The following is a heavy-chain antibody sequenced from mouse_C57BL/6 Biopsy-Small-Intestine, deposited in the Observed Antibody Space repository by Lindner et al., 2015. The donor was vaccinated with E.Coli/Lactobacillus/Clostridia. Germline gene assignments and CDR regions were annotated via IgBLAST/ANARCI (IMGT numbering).Heavy chain of an antibody. CDR1: GYTFSSYG. CDR3: ARDSSSSPYYYYGMDV. V-gene: IGHV1-74*01. CDR2: ISAYNGNT. J-gene: IGHJ1*01. Sequence: SVKVSCKASGYTFSSYGINWVRQAPGQGLEWMGWISAYNGNTNYAQKLQGRVTMNTDTSTSTAYMELRSLRSDDTAVYYCARDSSSSPYYYYGMDVWGQGTTVTVSS. D-gene: IGHD1-1*01.